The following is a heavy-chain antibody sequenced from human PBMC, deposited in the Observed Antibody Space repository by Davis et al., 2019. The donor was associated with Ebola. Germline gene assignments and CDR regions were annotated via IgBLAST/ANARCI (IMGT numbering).Heavy chain of an antibody. J-gene: IGHJ4*02. Sequence: PGGSLRLSCAASGFTFSSYGMHWVRQAPGKGLEWVAVIWYDGSNKYYADSVKGRFTISRDNSKNTLYLQMNSLRAEDTAVYYCARTFEETSAAIPGGLGYWGQGTLVTVSS. V-gene: IGHV3-33*01. CDR1: GFTFSSYG. CDR2: IWYDGSNK. CDR3: ARTFEETSAAIPGGLGY. D-gene: IGHD2-2*02.